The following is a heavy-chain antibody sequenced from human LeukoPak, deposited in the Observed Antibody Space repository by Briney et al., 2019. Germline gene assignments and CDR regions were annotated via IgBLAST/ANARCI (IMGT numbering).Heavy chain of an antibody. CDR1: GYTFTSYD. V-gene: IGHV1-8*01. D-gene: IGHD3-10*01. CDR3: ARDSRLLWFGELLSGMDV. CDR2: MNPNSGNT. J-gene: IGHJ6*02. Sequence: GASVKVYCKASGYTFTSYDINWVRQVTGQGLEWMGWMNPNSGNTGYAQKFQGRVTMTRNTSISTAYMELSSLRSEDTAVYYCARDSRLLWFGELLSGMDVWGQGTTVTVSS.